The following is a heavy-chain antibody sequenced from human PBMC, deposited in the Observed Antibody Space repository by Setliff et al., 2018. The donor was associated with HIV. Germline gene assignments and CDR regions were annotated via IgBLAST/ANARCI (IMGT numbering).Heavy chain of an antibody. CDR1: GGSITGHY. J-gene: IGHJ4*02. V-gene: IGHV4-59*08. Sequence: SETLSLTCTVSGGSITGHYWSWIRQPPGKGLEWIGYIHYSGSSNYNPSLKSRVSISLDTSKKQVSLKLSSVTAADTAMYFCARQPPLSVLQVWFDDYWGQGTLVTVSS. D-gene: IGHD3-10*01. CDR2: IHYSGSS. CDR3: ARQPPLSVLQVWFDDY.